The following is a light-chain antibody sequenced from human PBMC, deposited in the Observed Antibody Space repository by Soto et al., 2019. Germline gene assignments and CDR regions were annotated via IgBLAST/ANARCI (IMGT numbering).Light chain of an antibody. CDR2: LGS. Sequence: DIVMTQSPLSLPVTPGEPASISCRSSQSLLHSNGYNYLDWYLQKPGQSPQLLIYLGSNRASGVPDRFSGSGSGTDFTLKISRVEAEDVGVYYCQQYYSIPYTFGHGTKLEIK. CDR3: QQYYSIPYT. V-gene: IGKV2-28*01. J-gene: IGKJ2*01. CDR1: QSLLHSNGYNY.